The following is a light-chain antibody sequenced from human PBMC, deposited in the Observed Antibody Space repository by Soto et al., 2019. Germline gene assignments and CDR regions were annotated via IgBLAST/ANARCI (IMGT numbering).Light chain of an antibody. V-gene: IGLV1-44*01. J-gene: IGLJ1*01. CDR2: DNH. Sequence: QSVLTQPPSASGTPGQRGTFSCSGSSSNSGINTVNWYQQLPGTAPQLLISDNHRRPSGVPDRFSGSKSGTSASLAISGLQSEDEATYFCAAWDVSMKGLVFGTGNKVTVL. CDR1: SSNSGINT. CDR3: AAWDVSMKGLV.